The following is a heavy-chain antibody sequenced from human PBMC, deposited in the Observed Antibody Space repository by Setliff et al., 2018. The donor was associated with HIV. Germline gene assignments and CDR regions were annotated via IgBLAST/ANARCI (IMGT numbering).Heavy chain of an antibody. CDR1: GFTFSNAW. J-gene: IGHJ4*02. CDR3: TGSQYCSGGSCYHNFDY. V-gene: IGHV3-15*01. CDR2: IKSKSDGGTT. Sequence: SCAASGFTFSNAWMSWVRQAPGKGLEWVGRIKSKSDGGTTDYAAPVKAKFTISRDDSKNTLYLQMNSLKTDDTAVYYCTGSQYCSGGSCYHNFDYWGQGTLVTVSS. D-gene: IGHD2-15*01.